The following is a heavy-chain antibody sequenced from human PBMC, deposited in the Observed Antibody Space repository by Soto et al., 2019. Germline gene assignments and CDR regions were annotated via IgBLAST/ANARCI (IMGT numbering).Heavy chain of an antibody. D-gene: IGHD3-3*01. CDR1: GFTFSNYW. Sequence: GSLRLSCAASGFTFSNYWMHWVRQVPGRGLVWVSRISHDGSGTSYADSVKGRFTISRDNAKNTVYLQMNSLRAEDTAVYYCARDGAEYYDFWSGYYTSPALDYWGQGTLVTVSS. J-gene: IGHJ4*02. CDR2: ISHDGSGT. CDR3: ARDGAEYYDFWSGYYTSPALDY. V-gene: IGHV3-74*01.